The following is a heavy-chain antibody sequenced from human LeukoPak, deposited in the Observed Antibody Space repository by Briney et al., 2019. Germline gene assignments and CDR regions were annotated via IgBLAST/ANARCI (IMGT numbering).Heavy chain of an antibody. Sequence: PSETLSLTCTVSGDSIRSYYWSWIRQPAGKGLEWIGRIYSSGSTNYNPSLEGRVTILVDNSKNQFSLKLRSVTAADTALYYCAKQLGGWFDPWGQGTLVTVSS. D-gene: IGHD3-16*01. CDR2: IYSSGST. V-gene: IGHV4-4*07. CDR3: AKQLGGWFDP. CDR1: GDSIRSYY. J-gene: IGHJ5*02.